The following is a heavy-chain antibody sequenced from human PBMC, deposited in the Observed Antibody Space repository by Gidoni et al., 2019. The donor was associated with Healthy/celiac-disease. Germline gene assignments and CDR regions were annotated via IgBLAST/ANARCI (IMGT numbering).Heavy chain of an antibody. CDR1: GSGFTSYW. CDR3: VEDGSYGMDV. J-gene: IGHJ6*02. Sequence: AQLVQSGAEVPQPGESLRISCQGPGSGFTSYWISWVRQMPGKGREWMGRIDPSDSYTNYIPSFQGHVTISADKSISTAYLQLSSLKASDTAMYYCVEDGSYGMDVWGQGTTVTVSS. V-gene: IGHV5-10-1*03. D-gene: IGHD5-12*01. CDR2: IDPSDSYT.